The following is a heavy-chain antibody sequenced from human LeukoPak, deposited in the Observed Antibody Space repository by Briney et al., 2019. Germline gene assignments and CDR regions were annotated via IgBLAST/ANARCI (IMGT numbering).Heavy chain of an antibody. V-gene: IGHV4-39*01. CDR1: GGSISSSSYY. D-gene: IGHD3-16*02. Sequence: PSETLSLTCTVSGGSISSSSYYWGWIRRPPGKGLEWIGSIYYSGSTYYNPSLKSRVTISVDTSKNQFSLKLSSVTAADTAVYYCASQGYYDYVWGSYPPMKNWGQGTLVTVSS. CDR3: ASQGYYDYVWGSYPPMKN. CDR2: IYYSGST. J-gene: IGHJ4*02.